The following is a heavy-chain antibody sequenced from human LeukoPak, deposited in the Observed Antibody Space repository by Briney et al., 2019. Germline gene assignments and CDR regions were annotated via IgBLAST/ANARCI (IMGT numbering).Heavy chain of an antibody. CDR3: AKVTGGDMITYGGVDY. CDR1: GVTLSTYA. D-gene: IGHD3-16*01. CDR2: ISGSGDIT. Sequence: GGSLRLSCAASGVTLSTYAMSWARQAPGKGLEWVSAISGSGDITYYADSVKGRFTISRDNSKNTLFLQMDSLRVEDAAVHYCAKVTGGDMITYGGVDYWGQGTLVTVSS. V-gene: IGHV3-23*01. J-gene: IGHJ4*02.